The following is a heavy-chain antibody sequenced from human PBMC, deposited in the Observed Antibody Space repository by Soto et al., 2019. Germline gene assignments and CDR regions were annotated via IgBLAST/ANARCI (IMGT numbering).Heavy chain of an antibody. J-gene: IGHJ4*02. D-gene: IGHD1-26*01. CDR3: ARGVVGDFDY. CDR1: GGTFSSYA. V-gene: IGHV1-69*13. CDR2: IIPIFGTA. Sequence: GASVNVSCKASGGTFSSYAISWVRQAPGQGLELMGGIIPIFGTANYAQKFQGRVTITAXXXXXXAXMXLXXXXSEXTAVYYCARGVVGDFDYWGQGTLVTVSS.